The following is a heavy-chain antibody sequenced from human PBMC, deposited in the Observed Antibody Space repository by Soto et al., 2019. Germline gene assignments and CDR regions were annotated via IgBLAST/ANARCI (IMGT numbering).Heavy chain of an antibody. CDR3: ARGGEADYGDYDGYAFDI. CDR2: INPNSGGT. CDR1: GYTFTGYY. D-gene: IGHD4-17*01. V-gene: IGHV1-2*04. Sequence: ASVKVSCKASGYTFTGYYMHWVRQAPGQELEWMGWINPNSGGTNYAQKFQGWVTMTRDTSISTAYMELSRLRSDDTAVYYCARGGEADYGDYDGYAFDIWGQGTMVTVSS. J-gene: IGHJ3*02.